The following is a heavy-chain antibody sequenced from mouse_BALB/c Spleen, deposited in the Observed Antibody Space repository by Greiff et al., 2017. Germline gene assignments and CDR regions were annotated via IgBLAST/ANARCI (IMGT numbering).Heavy chain of an antibody. V-gene: IGHV3-2*02. CDR2: ISYSGST. D-gene: IGHD2-4*01. CDR1: GYSITSDYA. J-gene: IGHJ3*01. CDR3: AKGELSTMITTEGFFAY. Sequence: EVQVVESGPGLVKPSQSLSLTCAVTGYSITSDYAWNWIRQFPGNKLEWMGYISYSGSTSYNPSLKSRISITRDTPKNQFFLQLNSVTTEDTATYYCAKGELSTMITTEGFFAYWGQGTLVTVSA.